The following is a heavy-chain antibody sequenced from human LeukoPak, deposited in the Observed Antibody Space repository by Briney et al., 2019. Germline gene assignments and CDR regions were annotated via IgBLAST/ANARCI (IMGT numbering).Heavy chain of an antibody. CDR1: GFTFSDYY. CDR2: ISSSGSTI. D-gene: IGHD2-2*01. V-gene: IGHV3-11*01. J-gene: IGHJ4*02. Sequence: KPGGSLRLSCAASGFTFSDYYMSWIRQAPGKGLEWVSYISSSGSTIYYADSVKGRFTISRDNAKNSLYLQMNSLRAEDTAVYYCARGPHCSSTSCYAEEGDYWGQGTLVTVSS. CDR3: ARGPHCSSTSCYAEEGDY.